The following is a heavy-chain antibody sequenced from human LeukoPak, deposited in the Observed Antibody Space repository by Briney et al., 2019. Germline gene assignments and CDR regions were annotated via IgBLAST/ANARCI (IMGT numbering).Heavy chain of an antibody. Sequence: SETLSLTCAVYGGSFSGYYWSWIRQPPGKGLEWIGEINHSGSTNYNPSLKSRVTISVDTSKNQFSLKLSSVTAADTAVYYCARHYYDSSGYYKRLGAFDIWGQGTMVTVSS. D-gene: IGHD3-22*01. V-gene: IGHV4-34*01. CDR2: INHSGST. J-gene: IGHJ3*02. CDR1: GGSFSGYY. CDR3: ARHYYDSSGYYKRLGAFDI.